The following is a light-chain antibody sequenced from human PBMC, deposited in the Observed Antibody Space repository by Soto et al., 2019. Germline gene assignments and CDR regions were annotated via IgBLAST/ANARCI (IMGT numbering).Light chain of an antibody. CDR3: QQYKNWPPLT. CDR2: GAF. J-gene: IGKJ4*01. Sequence: EIVMTQSPATLSVSPGERATLSCRASQSVSYNLAWYQQKPGQGPTLLIYGAFTRATGIPARFSGSGSGTEFTLTISSRQSEDFAVYYCQQYKNWPPLTFGGGTKVEIK. CDR1: QSVSYN. V-gene: IGKV3-15*01.